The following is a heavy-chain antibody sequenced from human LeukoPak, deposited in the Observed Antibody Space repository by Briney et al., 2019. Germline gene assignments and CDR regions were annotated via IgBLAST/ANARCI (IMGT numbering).Heavy chain of an antibody. CDR3: SRENGAFSPFGY. D-gene: IGHD2-8*01. V-gene: IGHV4-4*02. CDR1: GGSIINTNW. CDR2: ISLTGLT. Sequence: SETLSLTCGVSGGSIINTNWWSWVRQPPGQGLEWIGEISLTGLTHYNPSLESRVTVSLDKSKNQLSLNLTSVTAADTAVYYCSRENGAFSPFGYWGQGTLVTVSS. J-gene: IGHJ4*02.